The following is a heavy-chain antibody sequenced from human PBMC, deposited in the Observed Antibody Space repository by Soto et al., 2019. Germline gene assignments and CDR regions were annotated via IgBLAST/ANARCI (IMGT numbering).Heavy chain of an antibody. J-gene: IGHJ6*02. CDR3: ARGRYYDFWSGYYNATWPPELTGYYGMDV. Sequence: GASVKVSCKASGGTFSSYAISWVRQAPGQGLEWMGGIIPIFGTANYAQKFQGRVTITADESTSTAYMELSSLRSEDTAVYYCARGRYYDFWSGYYNATWPPELTGYYGMDVWGQGTTVTVSS. CDR2: IIPIFGTA. CDR1: GGTFSSYA. V-gene: IGHV1-69*13. D-gene: IGHD3-3*01.